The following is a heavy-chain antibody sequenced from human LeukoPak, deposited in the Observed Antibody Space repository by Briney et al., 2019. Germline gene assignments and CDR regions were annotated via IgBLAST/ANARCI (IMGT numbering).Heavy chain of an antibody. CDR1: GGSISSSNW. Sequence: SETLSLTRAVSGGSISSSNWWTWVRQPPGKGLEWIGDIYHSGTTNYNPSLKSRVTISVDKSKNQFSLKLSSVTAADTAVYYCARLGYCSSTSCPENAFDIWGQGTMVTVSS. CDR3: ARLGYCSSTSCPENAFDI. J-gene: IGHJ3*02. V-gene: IGHV4-4*02. D-gene: IGHD2-2*01. CDR2: IYHSGTT.